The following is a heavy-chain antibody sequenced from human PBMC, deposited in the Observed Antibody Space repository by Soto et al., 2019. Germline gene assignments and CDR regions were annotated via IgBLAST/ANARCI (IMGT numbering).Heavy chain of an antibody. CDR2: IYYSGNT. CDR1: GGSISSGTSY. CDR3: ARSMVRGAIGAFDA. D-gene: IGHD3-10*01. V-gene: IGHV4-30-4*01. J-gene: IGHJ3*01. Sequence: QVQLQESGPGLVKPSQTLSLTCTVSGGSISSGTSYWTWIRQAPGTGLELIGYIYYSGNTFYNPSLKRRVTISIDSSKNQFSLTLRAVTAADTAVYYCARSMVRGAIGAFDAWGQGAVVTVSS.